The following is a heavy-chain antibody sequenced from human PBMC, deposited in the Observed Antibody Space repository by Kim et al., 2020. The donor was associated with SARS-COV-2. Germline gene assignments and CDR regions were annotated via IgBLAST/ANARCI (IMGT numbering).Heavy chain of an antibody. CDR1: GGSFSSYA. CDR2: IIPILGIV. J-gene: IGHJ5*02. D-gene: IGHD3-22*01. V-gene: IGHV1-69*04. Sequence: SVKVSCKASGGSFSSYAISWVRQAPGQGLEWMGRIIPILGIVNYAQKFQGRVTITADKSTSTAYMELSSLRSEDTAVYYCARDRNQYYYDSSGYYYGWFGPWGQGTLVTVSS. CDR3: ARDRNQYYYDSSGYYYGWFGP.